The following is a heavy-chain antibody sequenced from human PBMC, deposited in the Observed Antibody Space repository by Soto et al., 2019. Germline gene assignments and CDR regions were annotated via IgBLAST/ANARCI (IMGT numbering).Heavy chain of an antibody. CDR2: IERDDDDK. V-gene: IGHV2-70*13. CDR3: ARSIRGPRRFNGMDV. CDR1: GFSLTNPGMC. J-gene: IGHJ6*02. D-gene: IGHD1-20*01. Sequence: FGPTLVNPTETLTLTCTFSGFSLTNPGMCVSWIRQSPGKALEWLALIERDDDDKYYSTSLKTRLTISKDTRKNQVVLTMANMEPADTATYYCARSIRGPRRFNGMDVWGQGTTVTVSS.